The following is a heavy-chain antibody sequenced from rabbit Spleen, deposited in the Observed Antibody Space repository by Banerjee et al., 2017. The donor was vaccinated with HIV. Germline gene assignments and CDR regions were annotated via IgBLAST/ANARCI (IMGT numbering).Heavy chain of an antibody. J-gene: IGHJ4*01. Sequence: QQQLEESGGDLVKPGASLTLTCKASGFSFSDRDVMCWVRQAPGKGLQWIACINTYTGKPVYATWAKGRFTISRTSSTTVTLQMTSLTAADTATYFCARDLASVVGWNFGWWGPGTLVTVS. CDR1: GFSFSDRDV. CDR2: INTYTGKP. D-gene: IGHD3-1*01. V-gene: IGHV1S45*01. CDR3: ARDLASVVGWNFGW.